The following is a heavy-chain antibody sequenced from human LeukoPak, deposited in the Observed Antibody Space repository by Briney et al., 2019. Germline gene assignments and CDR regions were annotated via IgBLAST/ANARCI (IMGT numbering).Heavy chain of an antibody. Sequence: GGSLRLSCAASGFTVSSYWMHWVRQAPGKGLVWVSRINTDGSSTTYADSVKGRFTISRDNAKNTLYLQMNSLGAEDTALYYCARGAIASPSQFDYWCQGTLVTVSS. D-gene: IGHD2-21*01. CDR2: INTDGSST. V-gene: IGHV3-74*01. J-gene: IGHJ4*02. CDR1: GFTVSSYW. CDR3: ARGAIASPSQFDY.